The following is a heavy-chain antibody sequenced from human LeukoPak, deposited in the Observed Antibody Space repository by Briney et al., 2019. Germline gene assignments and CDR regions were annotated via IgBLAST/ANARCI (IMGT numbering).Heavy chain of an antibody. D-gene: IGHD6-19*01. Sequence: SETLSLTCTVSGGSISSSSYYWGWIRQPPGKGLEWIGSTYYSGSTYYNPSLKSRVTISVDTSKNQFSLKLTSVTAADTAVYYCARLKRIAVAGRSDWFDPWGQGTLVTVSS. V-gene: IGHV4-39*01. CDR3: ARLKRIAVAGRSDWFDP. J-gene: IGHJ5*02. CDR1: GGSISSSSYY. CDR2: TYYSGST.